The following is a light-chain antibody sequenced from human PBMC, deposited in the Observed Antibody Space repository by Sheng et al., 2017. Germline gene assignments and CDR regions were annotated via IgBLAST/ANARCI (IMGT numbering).Light chain of an antibody. CDR2: GAS. Sequence: EIVMTQSPATVSVSPGETAALSCRASQSVGNNLAWYQQKLGQAPRLLIYGASTRATAIPARFSGSGSGTEFTLTISSLQPEDFATYYCLQDYTYPYTFGQGTKLEIK. CDR3: LQDYTYPYT. J-gene: IGKJ2*01. V-gene: IGKV3-15*01. CDR1: QSVGNN.